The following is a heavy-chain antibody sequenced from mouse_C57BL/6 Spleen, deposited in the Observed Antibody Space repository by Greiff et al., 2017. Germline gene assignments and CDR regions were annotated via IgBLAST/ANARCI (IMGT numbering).Heavy chain of an antibody. D-gene: IGHD1-1*01. CDR2: IRNKANNHAT. CDR3: TRLTTEENYFDY. J-gene: IGHJ2*01. V-gene: IGHV6-6*01. CDR1: GFTFSDAW. Sequence: EVKLVESGGGLVQPGGSMKLSCAASGFTFSDAWMDWVRQSPEKGLEWVAEIRNKANNHATYYAESVKGRFTISRDDSKSSVYLQMNSLRAEDTGIYYCTRLTTEENYFDYWGQGTTLTVSS.